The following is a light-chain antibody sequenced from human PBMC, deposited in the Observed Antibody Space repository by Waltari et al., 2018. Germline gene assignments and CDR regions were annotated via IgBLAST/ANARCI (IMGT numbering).Light chain of an antibody. J-gene: IGKJ2*01. CDR2: GAA. V-gene: IGKV3-20*01. CDR3: QQYGTSPYT. Sequence: IVLTQSPGTLSLSPGDKASLSYKASQNLSSNFLAWYRQRPGQPPGLLIHGAAKRAAGIPDTFSGSGSGTDFTLTISRLEAEDSAVYYCQQYGTSPYTFGQGTKVEIK. CDR1: QNLSSNF.